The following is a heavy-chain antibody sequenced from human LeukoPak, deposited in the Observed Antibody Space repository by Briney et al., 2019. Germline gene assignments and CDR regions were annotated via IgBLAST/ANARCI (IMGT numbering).Heavy chain of an antibody. V-gene: IGHV4-34*01. CDR2: INHSGST. J-gene: IGHJ1*01. CDR1: GASFSGYC. CDR3: ASECGSGNN. Sequence: PSETLPLTCAVYGASFSGYCWSWIRQPPGKGLEWIGEINHSGSTNYNPSLKSRVTISVDTSKNQFSLKLSSVTAADTAVYYCASECGSGNNWGGGTLFTVSS. D-gene: IGHD3-10*01.